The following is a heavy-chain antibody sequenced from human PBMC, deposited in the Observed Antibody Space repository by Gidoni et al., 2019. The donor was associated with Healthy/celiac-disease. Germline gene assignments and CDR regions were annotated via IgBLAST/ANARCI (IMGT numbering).Heavy chain of an antibody. D-gene: IGHD1-26*01. CDR3: AKDRIVGATVENYWYFDL. V-gene: IGHV3-23*01. Sequence: EVQLLESGGGLVQPGGSLRLSCAASGFTFSSYAMSWVRQAPGKGLEWVSAISGSGGSTYYADSVKGRFTISRDNSKNTLYLQMNSLRAEDTAVYYCAKDRIVGATVENYWYFDLWGRGTLVTVSS. CDR2: ISGSGGST. J-gene: IGHJ2*01. CDR1: GFTFSSYA.